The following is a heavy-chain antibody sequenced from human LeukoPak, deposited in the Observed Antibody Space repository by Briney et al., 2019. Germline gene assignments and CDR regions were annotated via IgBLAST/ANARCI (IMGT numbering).Heavy chain of an antibody. J-gene: IGHJ4*02. D-gene: IGHD6-19*01. CDR3: ARGSNGWSGIDY. CDR1: EFTFSSHW. Sequence: GGSLRLSCGASEFTFSSHWMYWVRRAPGEGLVWVSRISGDGSSPNYADSVKGRFAISRDNAKNTLYLQMNSLRAEDTSVYYCARGSNGWSGIDYWGQGTLVTVSS. V-gene: IGHV3-74*01. CDR2: ISGDGSSP.